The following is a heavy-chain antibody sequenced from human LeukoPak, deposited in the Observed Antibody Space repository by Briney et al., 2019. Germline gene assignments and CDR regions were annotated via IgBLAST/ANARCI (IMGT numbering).Heavy chain of an antibody. CDR1: GFTFSSYS. CDR2: ISSSSSYI. J-gene: IGHJ4*02. CDR3: ARSYSSSWTVDY. Sequence: GGSLILSCAASGFTFSSYSMNWVRQAPGKGLEWVSSISSSSSYIYYADSVKGRFTISRDNAKNSLYLQMNSLRAEDMAVYYCARSYSSSWTVDYWGQGTLVTVSS. V-gene: IGHV3-21*01. D-gene: IGHD6-13*01.